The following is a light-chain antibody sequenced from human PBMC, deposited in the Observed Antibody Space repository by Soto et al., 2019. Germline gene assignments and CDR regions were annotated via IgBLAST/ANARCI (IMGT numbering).Light chain of an antibody. J-gene: IGKJ4*01. Sequence: DIQMTQSPSTLSASVGDRVTITCRASQSISSWLAWYQQKPGKAPKLLIYDASSLESGVTSRFSGSGSATEFTLTIISLQPDDFANYYCQQYNSYSLTVGGGTKVEIK. CDR2: DAS. V-gene: IGKV1-5*01. CDR3: QQYNSYSLT. CDR1: QSISSW.